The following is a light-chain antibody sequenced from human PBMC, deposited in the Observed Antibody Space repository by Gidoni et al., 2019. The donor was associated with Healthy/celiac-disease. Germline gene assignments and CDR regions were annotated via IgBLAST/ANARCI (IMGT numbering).Light chain of an antibody. CDR1: QSVSSY. CDR2: DAS. Sequence: EIVLTQSSHPVLSPGERATLSCRASQSVSSYLAWYQQKPGQAPRLLIYDASNRATGIPARFSGSGSGTDFTLTISSLEPEDFAVYYCQQRSNWPTFGPGTKVDIK. V-gene: IGKV3-11*01. J-gene: IGKJ3*01. CDR3: QQRSNWPT.